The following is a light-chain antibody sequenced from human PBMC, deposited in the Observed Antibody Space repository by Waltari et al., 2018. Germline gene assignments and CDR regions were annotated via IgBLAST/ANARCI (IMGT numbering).Light chain of an antibody. Sequence: EIVLTQSPATLSLSPGERATLSCRASQSVNNYLAWYQQKPGQAPRRLLHDASNRATGIPARFSGSGSVTDFTLTITSLEPEDFAVYYCQQRSTWYTFGQGTKLEIK. V-gene: IGKV3-11*01. CDR2: DAS. CDR1: QSVNNY. J-gene: IGKJ2*01. CDR3: QQRSTWYT.